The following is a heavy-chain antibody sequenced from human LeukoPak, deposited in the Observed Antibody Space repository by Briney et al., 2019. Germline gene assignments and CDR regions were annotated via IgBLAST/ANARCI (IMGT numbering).Heavy chain of an antibody. CDR1: GFTFSSCA. Sequence: PGRSLRLSCAASGFTFSSCAMHWVRQAPGKGLEWVGRIKSRTDGETTDYAAPVKGRFTISRDDSKNTLYLQMNSLKTEDTAVYYCITVFYANWGQGTLVTVSS. D-gene: IGHD2/OR15-2a*01. V-gene: IGHV3-15*01. CDR3: ITVFYAN. CDR2: IKSRTDGETT. J-gene: IGHJ4*02.